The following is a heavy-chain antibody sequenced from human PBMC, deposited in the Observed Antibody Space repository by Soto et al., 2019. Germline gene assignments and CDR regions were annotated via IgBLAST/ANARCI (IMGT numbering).Heavy chain of an antibody. D-gene: IGHD3-10*01. J-gene: IGHJ4*02. CDR1: GGSISSGGYY. V-gene: IGHV4-31*03. Sequence: QVQLQESGPGLVKPSQTLSLTCTVSGGSISSGGYYWSWIRQHPGKGLEWIGHIYYSGSSYYNPSLKSRSPRSVDTSKNQFSLKLSSVSAADTAVYYCARVKEGFRGYYFDYWGQGTLVTVSS. CDR2: IYYSGSS. CDR3: ARVKEGFRGYYFDY.